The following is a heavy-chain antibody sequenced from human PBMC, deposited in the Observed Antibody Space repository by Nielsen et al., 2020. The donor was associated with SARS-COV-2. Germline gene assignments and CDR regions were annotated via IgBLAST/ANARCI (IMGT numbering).Heavy chain of an antibody. CDR1: GFTFSSYA. V-gene: IGHV3-30-3*02. J-gene: IGHJ4*02. Sequence: GESLKISCAASGFTFSSYAMHWVRQAPGKGLEWVAVISYDGSNKYYADSVKGRFTISRDNSKNTLYLQMNSLRAEDTAVYYCVKGWVGTAGYWGQGTLVTVSS. CDR2: ISYDGSNK. D-gene: IGHD1-1*01. CDR3: VKGWVGTAGY.